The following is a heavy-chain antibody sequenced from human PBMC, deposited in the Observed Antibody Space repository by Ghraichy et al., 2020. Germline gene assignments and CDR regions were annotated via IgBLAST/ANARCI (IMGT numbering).Heavy chain of an antibody. V-gene: IGHV3-30-3*01. CDR2: ISYDGSNK. Sequence: GGSLRLSCAASGFTFSSYAMHWVRQAPGKGLEWVAVISYDGSNKYYADSVKGRFTISRDNSKNTLYLQMNSLRAEDTAVYYCAREEGNSGSYPNYFDYWGQGTLVTVSS. CDR1: GFTFSSYA. CDR3: AREEGNSGSYPNYFDY. D-gene: IGHD1-26*01. J-gene: IGHJ4*02.